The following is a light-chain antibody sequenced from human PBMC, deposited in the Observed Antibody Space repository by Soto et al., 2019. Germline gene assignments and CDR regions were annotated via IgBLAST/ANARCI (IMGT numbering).Light chain of an antibody. CDR3: TSWTTSTTMI. J-gene: IGLJ2*01. V-gene: IGLV2-14*03. CDR2: DVN. Sequence: QSALTQPASVSGSPGQSITISCTGTSSDIGAYNFVSWYQQHPGKAPKLMLYDVNIRPSGVSNRFSGSKSGNTASLTISGLKAEDDADYYCTSWTTSTTMIFGGGTKLTVL. CDR1: SSDIGAYNF.